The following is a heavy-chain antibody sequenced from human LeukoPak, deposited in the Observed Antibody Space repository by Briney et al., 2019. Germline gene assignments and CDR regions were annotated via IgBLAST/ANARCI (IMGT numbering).Heavy chain of an antibody. CDR3: ARDAVAVTPGFDAFDI. CDR2: IKNKTDGGTT. J-gene: IGHJ3*02. D-gene: IGHD6-19*01. CDR1: GFTFSDAW. V-gene: IGHV3-15*01. Sequence: GGSLRLSCAASGFTFSDAWVAPGMGLEWVGHIKNKTDGGTTDYAAPVKGRFTISRDDSKSTLYLQLNSLKTEDTAVYYCARDAVAVTPGFDAFDIWGQGTMVTVSS.